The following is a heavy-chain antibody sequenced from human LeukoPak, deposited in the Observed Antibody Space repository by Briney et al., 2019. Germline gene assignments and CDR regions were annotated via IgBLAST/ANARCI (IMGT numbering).Heavy chain of an antibody. CDR2: MNPNSGNT. CDR3: ARGKVAATEDYYYYGMDV. V-gene: IGHV1-8*01. CDR1: GYTFTSYE. Sequence: GASVKVSCKASGYTFTSYEINWVRHATGQGLEWRGWMNPNSGNTGYAQKFQGRVTMTRNTSINTAYMELSSLRSEDTAVYYCARGKVAATEDYYYYGMDVWGQGTTVTVSS. D-gene: IGHD2-15*01. J-gene: IGHJ6*02.